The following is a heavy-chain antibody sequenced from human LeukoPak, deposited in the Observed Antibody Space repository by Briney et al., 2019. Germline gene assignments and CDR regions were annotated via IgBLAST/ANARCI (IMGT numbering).Heavy chain of an antibody. CDR2: ISGSGGSK. J-gene: IGHJ4*02. CDR3: AKAAMGHCSSTSCHYFDY. CDR1: GFTLSNYA. D-gene: IGHD2-2*01. V-gene: IGHV3-23*01. Sequence: GGSLRLSCAASGFTLSNYAMSWVRQAPGKGLEWVSVISGSGGSKYYADSVKGRFTISRDNSKNTLYLQMNSLRAEDTAVYYCAKAAMGHCSSTSCHYFDYWGQGTLVTVSS.